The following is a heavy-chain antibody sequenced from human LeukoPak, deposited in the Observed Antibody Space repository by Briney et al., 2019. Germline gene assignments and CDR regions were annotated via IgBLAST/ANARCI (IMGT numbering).Heavy chain of an antibody. J-gene: IGHJ4*02. Sequence: GRSLRLSCAASGFTFSSYAMSWVRQAPGKGLEWVSAISGGGSSAYYADSVKGRFTISRDNSKNMLYLQMSSLRAEDTAVYYCAKDLYGSGREGIFDYWGQGTLVTVSS. D-gene: IGHD3-10*01. CDR3: AKDLYGSGREGIFDY. CDR2: ISGGGSSA. V-gene: IGHV3-23*01. CDR1: GFTFSSYA.